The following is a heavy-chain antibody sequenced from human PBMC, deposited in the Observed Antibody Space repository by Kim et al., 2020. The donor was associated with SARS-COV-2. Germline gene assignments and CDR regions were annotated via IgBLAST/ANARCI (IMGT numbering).Heavy chain of an antibody. CDR2: IKSKSDGGTS. D-gene: IGHD2-2*01. J-gene: IGHJ4*02. CDR3: TTVSMR. Sequence: GGSLRLSCAVSGIPFSNAWFNWVRQSPGKGLEWVGRIKSKSDGGTSDLAAPVKCRFAISRDDSTNTLYLVMNNVKTDDSAVYYCTTVSMRWGQGTLVTVSS. CDR1: GIPFSNAW. V-gene: IGHV3-15*01.